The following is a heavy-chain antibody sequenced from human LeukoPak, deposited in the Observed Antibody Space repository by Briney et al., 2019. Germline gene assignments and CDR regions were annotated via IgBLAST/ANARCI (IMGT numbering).Heavy chain of an antibody. D-gene: IGHD4-11*01. CDR3: ARDEATVTTNYFDY. Sequence: GGSLRLSCAASGFTFSSHAMHWVRQAPGKGLEWVAVISYDGSNKYYADSVKGRFTISRDNSKNTLYLQMNSLRAEDTAVYYCARDEATVTTNYFDYWGQGTLVTVSS. CDR2: ISYDGSNK. J-gene: IGHJ4*02. V-gene: IGHV3-30-3*01. CDR1: GFTFSSHA.